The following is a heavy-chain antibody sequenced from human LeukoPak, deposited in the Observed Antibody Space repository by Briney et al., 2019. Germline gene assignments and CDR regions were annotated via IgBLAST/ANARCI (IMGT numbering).Heavy chain of an antibody. D-gene: IGHD3-22*01. J-gene: IGHJ4*02. CDR3: ARADDYDSSGYYY. CDR1: GGTFSSYA. Sequence: SVKVSCKASGGTFSSYAISWVRQAPGQGLEWMGRIIPIFGTANYAQKFQGGVTSTTDESTSTAYMELSRLRFEDTAVYSWARADDYDSSGYYYWGQGTLVTVSS. V-gene: IGHV1-69*05. CDR2: IIPIFGTA.